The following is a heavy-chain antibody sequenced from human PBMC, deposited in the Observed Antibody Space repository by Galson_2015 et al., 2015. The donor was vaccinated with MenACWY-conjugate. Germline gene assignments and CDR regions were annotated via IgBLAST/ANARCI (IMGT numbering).Heavy chain of an antibody. V-gene: IGHV3-11*05. CDR1: GFTFSDYY. CDR2: ISSSSSYT. D-gene: IGHD2-15*01. Sequence: SLRLSCAASGFTFSDYYMSWIRQAPGKGLEWVSYISSSSSYTNYADSVKGRFTISRDNAKNSLYLQMNSLRAEDTAVYYCARVTTTLGYCSGGSCYYFDYWGQGTLVTVSS. CDR3: ARVTTTLGYCSGGSCYYFDY. J-gene: IGHJ4*02.